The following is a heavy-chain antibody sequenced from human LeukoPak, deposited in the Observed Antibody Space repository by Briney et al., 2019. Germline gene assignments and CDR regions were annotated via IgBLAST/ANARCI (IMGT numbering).Heavy chain of an antibody. V-gene: IGHV3-23*01. D-gene: IGHD2-2*01. CDR2: FSNSGGTT. J-gene: IGHJ4*02. Sequence: GXGLEWVSVFSNSGGTTYYADSVKGRFTISRENSKHTLYLQMNSLRAEDTAVYYCAKEGCSSTSCYSNYWGQGTLVTVSS. CDR3: AKEGCSSTSCYSNY.